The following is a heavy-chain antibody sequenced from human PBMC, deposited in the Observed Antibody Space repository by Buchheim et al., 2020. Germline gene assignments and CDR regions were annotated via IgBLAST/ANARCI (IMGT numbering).Heavy chain of an antibody. Sequence: QLVESGGGVVQPGRSLRLSCAASGISFRTYAMHWLRQATGKGLEWVAVISNDGTNKYYADSVKGRFSISRDNSKDTLYLQMDSLTPEDTAVYYCSRGAFPRDLAYWYFDLWGRG. CDR2: ISNDGTNK. CDR1: GISFRTYA. J-gene: IGHJ2*01. V-gene: IGHV3-30-3*01. CDR3: SRGAFPRDLAYWYFDL.